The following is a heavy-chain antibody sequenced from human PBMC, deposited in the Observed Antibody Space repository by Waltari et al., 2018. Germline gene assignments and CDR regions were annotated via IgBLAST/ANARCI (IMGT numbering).Heavy chain of an antibody. Sequence: EVQLVESGGGLVQPGGSLRLSCAASGFTFSSYDMHWVRQATGKGLEWVSAIGTAGDTYYPGSVKGRFTISRENAKNSLYLQMNSLRAGDTAVYYCVRANYYYYDSSGSRYNWFDPWGQGTLVTVSS. CDR3: VRANYYYYDSSGSRYNWFDP. V-gene: IGHV3-13*01. J-gene: IGHJ5*02. D-gene: IGHD3-22*01. CDR1: GFTFSSYD. CDR2: IGTAGDT.